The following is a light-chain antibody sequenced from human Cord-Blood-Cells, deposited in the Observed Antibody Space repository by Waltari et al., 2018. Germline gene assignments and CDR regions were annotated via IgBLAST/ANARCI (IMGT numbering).Light chain of an antibody. Sequence: SYELTQPSSVSVSPGQTARITCSGDVLAKKQYARWFQQKPGQAPVLGIYKDRGRPSGIRKRISGSSSGTTVTLTIGGAQVEDEADYYCYSAADNNVVFGGGTKLTVL. J-gene: IGLJ2*01. CDR1: VLAKKQY. CDR2: KDR. V-gene: IGLV3-27*01. CDR3: YSAADNNVV.